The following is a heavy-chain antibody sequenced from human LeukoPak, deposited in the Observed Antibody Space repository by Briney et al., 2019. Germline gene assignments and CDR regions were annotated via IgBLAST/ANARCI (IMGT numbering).Heavy chain of an antibody. Sequence: SETLSLTCTVSGGSISSSSYYWGWIRQPPGKGLEWIGSIYYSGSTYYNPSLKSRVTISVDTSKNQFSLKLSSVTAADTAVYYCARDTPLAAAGTNWGRGTLVTVSS. CDR2: IYYSGST. D-gene: IGHD6-13*01. CDR1: GGSISSSSYY. CDR3: ARDTPLAAAGTN. J-gene: IGHJ4*02. V-gene: IGHV4-39*07.